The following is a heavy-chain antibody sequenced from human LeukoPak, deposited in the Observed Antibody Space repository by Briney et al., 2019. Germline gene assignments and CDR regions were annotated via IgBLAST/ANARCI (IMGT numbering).Heavy chain of an antibody. CDR2: FDPEDGET. CDR1: GYTLTELS. J-gene: IGHJ6*02. Sequence: ASVKASCKVSGYTLTELSMHWVRQAPGKGLEWMGGFDPEDGETIYAQKFQGRVTMTEDTSTDTAYMELSSLRSEDTAVYYCATAARLVFYYYGMDVWGQGTTVTVSS. V-gene: IGHV1-24*01. CDR3: ATAARLVFYYYGMDV. D-gene: IGHD5-12*01.